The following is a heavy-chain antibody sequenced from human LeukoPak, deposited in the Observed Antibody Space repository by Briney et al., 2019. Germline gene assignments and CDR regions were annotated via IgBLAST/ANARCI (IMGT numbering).Heavy chain of an antibody. CDR1: GFTFSSYS. Sequence: PGGSLRLSCAASGFTFSSYSMNWVRQAPGKGLEWVSYIGSSGTTVYYADSVKGRFTISRDNTNSSLYLEMSSLRADDSAVYYCARADSTDGFDLWGQGTMVTVSS. CDR3: ARADSTDGFDL. CDR2: IGSSGTTV. D-gene: IGHD3/OR15-3a*01. V-gene: IGHV3-48*04. J-gene: IGHJ3*01.